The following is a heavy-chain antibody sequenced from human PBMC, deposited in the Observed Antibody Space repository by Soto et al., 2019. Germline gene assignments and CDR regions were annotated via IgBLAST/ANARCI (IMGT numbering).Heavy chain of an antibody. CDR3: ARDLTIVPATHPRLENYGMDV. D-gene: IGHD2-2*01. V-gene: IGHV1-18*01. J-gene: IGHJ6*02. CDR1: GYSFTSYG. Sequence: QVQLVQSAGEVKKPGASVKVSCKASGYSFTSYGISWVRRAPGQGLEWMGWISPYNGHTQFVERFQGRVTMTTDTSTKLAYMELRNLRSDDTAHYYCARDLTIVPATHPRLENYGMDVWGQGPTVIVSS. CDR2: ISPYNGHT.